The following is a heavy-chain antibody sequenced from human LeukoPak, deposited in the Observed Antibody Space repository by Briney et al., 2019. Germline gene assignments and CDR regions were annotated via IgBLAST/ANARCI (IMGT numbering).Heavy chain of an antibody. D-gene: IGHD5-18*01. V-gene: IGHV3-33*06. CDR3: AKSVDTAMVTFDY. CDR1: GFTFSSYG. CDR2: IWYDGSNK. J-gene: IGHJ4*02. Sequence: GGSXRLSCAASGFTFSSYGMHWVRQAPGKGLEWVAVIWYDGSNKYYADSEKGGFTISRDNSKNTLYLQMNSLRAEDTAVYYCAKSVDTAMVTFDYRGQGTLVTVS.